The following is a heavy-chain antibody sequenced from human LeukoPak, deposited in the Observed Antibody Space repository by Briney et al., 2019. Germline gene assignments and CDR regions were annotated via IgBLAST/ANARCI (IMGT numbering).Heavy chain of an antibody. CDR3: ARDRNYYGSGNYYNGLDY. Sequence: GGSLRLSCAASGFTFRSYSMNWVRQAPGKGLEWVSSISSSSSYIYYADSVKGRFTISRDNAKNSLYLQMNSLRAEDTAVYYCARDRNYYGSGNYYNGLDYWGQGTLVTVSS. V-gene: IGHV3-21*01. CDR2: ISSSSSYI. CDR1: GFTFRSYS. J-gene: IGHJ4*02. D-gene: IGHD3-10*01.